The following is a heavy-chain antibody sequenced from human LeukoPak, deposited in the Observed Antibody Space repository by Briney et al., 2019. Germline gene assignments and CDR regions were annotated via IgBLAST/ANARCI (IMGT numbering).Heavy chain of an antibody. V-gene: IGHV4-34*01. Sequence: SETLSLTCAVYGGSFSGYYWSWIRQPPGKGLEWIGEINHSGSTNYNPSLKSRVTISVDTSKNQFSLKLSSVTAADTAVYYCARDKQYSADSSGYYPSYYFDYWGQGTLATVSS. CDR1: GGSFSGYY. CDR3: ARDKQYSADSSGYYPSYYFDY. D-gene: IGHD3-22*01. J-gene: IGHJ4*02. CDR2: INHSGST.